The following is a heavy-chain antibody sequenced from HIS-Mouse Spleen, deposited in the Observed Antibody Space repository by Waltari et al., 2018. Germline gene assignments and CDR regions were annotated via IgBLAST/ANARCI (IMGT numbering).Heavy chain of an antibody. CDR3: ARVANSSSSGWEF. CDR2: IEQGGSAK. V-gene: IGHV3-7*01. Sequence: EVQLVESGGGLVQPGGSLRLSCAPSGFTFSSYWMSWVRQAPGKGMEGVANIEQGGSAKDYVDSGKGRFTISRDNAKNSLYLQMNSLRAEDTAVYYCARVANSSSSGWEFWGQGTLVTVSS. J-gene: IGHJ4*02. CDR1: GFTFSSYW. D-gene: IGHD6-19*01.